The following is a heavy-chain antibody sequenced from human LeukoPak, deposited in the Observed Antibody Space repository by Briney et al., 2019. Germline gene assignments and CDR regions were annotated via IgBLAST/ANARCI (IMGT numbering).Heavy chain of an antibody. CDR2: INHSGST. CDR1: GGSFSGYY. Sequence: PSETLSLTCAVYGGSFSGYYWSWIRQSPGKGLEWIGEINHSGSTNYNPSLKSRVTISVDTSKNQFSLKLSSVTAADTAVYYCARAVGGDGSGSLWGPGTLVTVSS. J-gene: IGHJ4*02. D-gene: IGHD3-10*01. CDR3: ARAVGGDGSGSL. V-gene: IGHV4-34*01.